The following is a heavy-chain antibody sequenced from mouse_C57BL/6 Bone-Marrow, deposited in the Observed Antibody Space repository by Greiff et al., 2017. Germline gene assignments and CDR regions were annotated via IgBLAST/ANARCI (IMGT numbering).Heavy chain of an antibody. CDR2: IYPGDGDT. Sequence: VQLQQSGPELVKPGASVKISCKASGYAFSRSWMNWVKQRPGQGLEWIGRIYPGDGDTNYNGKFKGKATLTADKSSSTAYMQLSSLTSEDAAVYFCARSSYYSNYDYWGQGTTLTVSA. D-gene: IGHD2-5*01. CDR3: ARSSYYSNYDY. V-gene: IGHV1-82*01. J-gene: IGHJ2*01. CDR1: GYAFSRSW.